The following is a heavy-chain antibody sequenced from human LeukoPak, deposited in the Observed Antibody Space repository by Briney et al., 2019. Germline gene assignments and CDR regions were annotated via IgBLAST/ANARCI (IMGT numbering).Heavy chain of an antibody. J-gene: IGHJ5*02. CDR1: GGSISSSTYY. V-gene: IGHV4-39*07. Sequence: SETLSLTCTVSGGSISSSTYYWGWIRQPPGKGLEWIGGIYYSGSTYYNPSLKSRVTISVDTSKNQFSLKLSSVTAADSAVYYCARVGSIAARRHGWFDPWGQGTLVTVSS. D-gene: IGHD6-6*01. CDR2: IYYSGST. CDR3: ARVGSIAARRHGWFDP.